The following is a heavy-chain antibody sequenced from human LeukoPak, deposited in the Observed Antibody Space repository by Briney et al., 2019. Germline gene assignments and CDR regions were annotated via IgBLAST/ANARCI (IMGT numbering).Heavy chain of an antibody. CDR2: IYHNGGT. CDR3: ARVVMGSFDY. V-gene: IGHV4-4*07. Sequence: PSETLSLTCTVSGDSLRGYYWSWIRQPAGRGLEWIGRIYHNGGTNDNPSLKSRVTMSVDASKNQFSLKLSSVTAADPAVYYCARVVMGSFDYWGQGTLVTVSS. CDR1: GDSLRGYY. D-gene: IGHD3-22*01. J-gene: IGHJ4*02.